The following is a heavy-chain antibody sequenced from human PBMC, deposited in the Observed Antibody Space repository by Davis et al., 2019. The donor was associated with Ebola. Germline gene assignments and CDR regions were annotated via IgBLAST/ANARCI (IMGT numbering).Heavy chain of an antibody. D-gene: IGHD2-2*01. Sequence: KVSCKGSGYGFTNYWIGWVRQMPGKGLEWTGFIFPDDSDATYSPSFQGQVTFSVDKSIRTAYLHWNSLKASDTATYYCARQGTTSWDSWGQGTLVTVSS. CDR2: IFPDDSDA. V-gene: IGHV5-51*01. CDR3: ARQGTTSWDS. J-gene: IGHJ4*02. CDR1: GYGFTNYW.